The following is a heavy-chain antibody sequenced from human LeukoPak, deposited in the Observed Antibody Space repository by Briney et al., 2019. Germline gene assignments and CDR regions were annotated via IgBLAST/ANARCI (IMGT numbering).Heavy chain of an antibody. CDR3: ARHGRDIILGY. Sequence: SETLSLTCTVTGGSIRSFYWSWIRQSPGEGLVWIGSIYYSGSTNYSPSLKSRVSMSVDTSKNQFSLKLSSVTAADTAIYYCARHGRDIILGYWGQGTLVTVSS. CDR2: IYYSGST. V-gene: IGHV4-59*08. D-gene: IGHD5-12*01. CDR1: GGSIRSFY. J-gene: IGHJ4*02.